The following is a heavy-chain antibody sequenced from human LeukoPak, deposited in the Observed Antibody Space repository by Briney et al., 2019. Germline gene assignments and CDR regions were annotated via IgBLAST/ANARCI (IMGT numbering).Heavy chain of an antibody. Sequence: GGSLRLSCAASGFTFDDYAMHWVRHAPGKGLEWVSGISWNSGSISYADSVKGRFTISRDNAKNSLYLQMNSLRAEDTALYYCAKVRAVAGPGLFYYYYMDVWGKGTTVTVSS. V-gene: IGHV3-9*01. CDR1: GFTFDDYA. CDR2: ISWNSGSI. D-gene: IGHD6-19*01. J-gene: IGHJ6*03. CDR3: AKVRAVAGPGLFYYYYMDV.